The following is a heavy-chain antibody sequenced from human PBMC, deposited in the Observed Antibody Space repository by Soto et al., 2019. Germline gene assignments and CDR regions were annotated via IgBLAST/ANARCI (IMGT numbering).Heavy chain of an antibody. CDR3: ARDVPHGSGSYYYYYGMDV. Sequence: GASVTVSGTSSVYVFTSYGIIWVRRAPGQGLEVMGWISAYNGNTNYAQKLQGRVTMTTDTSTSTAYMELRSLRSDDTAVYYCARDVPHGSGSYYYYYGMDVWGQGTTVTVSS. V-gene: IGHV1-18*04. CDR2: ISAYNGNT. J-gene: IGHJ6*02. CDR1: VYVFTSYG. D-gene: IGHD3-10*01.